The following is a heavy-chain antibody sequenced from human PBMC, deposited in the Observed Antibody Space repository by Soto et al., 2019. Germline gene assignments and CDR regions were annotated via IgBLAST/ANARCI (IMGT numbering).Heavy chain of an antibody. Sequence: SETLSLTCTVSGGSISSYYWSWIRQPPGKGLEWIGYIYYSGSTNYNPSLKSRVTISVDTSKNQFSLKLSSVTAADTAVYYCARSQRLFTPSSAFDYWGQGTLVTVSS. CDR1: GGSISSYY. J-gene: IGHJ4*02. D-gene: IGHD2-15*01. CDR3: ARSQRLFTPSSAFDY. CDR2: IYYSGST. V-gene: IGHV4-59*01.